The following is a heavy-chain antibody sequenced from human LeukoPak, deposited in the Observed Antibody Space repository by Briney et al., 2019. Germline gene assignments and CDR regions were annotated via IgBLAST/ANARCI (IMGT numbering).Heavy chain of an antibody. J-gene: IGHJ4*02. V-gene: IGHV3-74*03. CDR2: IYSDVRRI. Sequence: PGGSLRLSCAASGFTFDDYAMHWVRQAPGKGLEWVARIYSDVRRIKYADSVKGRFTISRDNAKNTLYLQINALRVEDTAVYYCATSPVISRDWGQGTLVTVSS. D-gene: IGHD2-21*01. CDR3: ATSPVISRD. CDR1: GFTFDDYA.